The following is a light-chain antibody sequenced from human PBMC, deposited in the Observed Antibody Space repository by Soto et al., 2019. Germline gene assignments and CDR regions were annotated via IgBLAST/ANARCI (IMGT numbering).Light chain of an antibody. CDR1: SSDVGGYGY. CDR2: EVS. J-gene: IGLJ2*01. Sequence: QSVLTQPASVSGSPGQSITISCTGTSSDVGGYGYVSWYQQHPGKAPKLMIYEVSNRPSGVSNRFSGSKSGNTASLTISGLQAEDEADYYCSSYTSISTFVLFGGGTKVTVL. V-gene: IGLV2-14*03. CDR3: SSYTSISTFVL.